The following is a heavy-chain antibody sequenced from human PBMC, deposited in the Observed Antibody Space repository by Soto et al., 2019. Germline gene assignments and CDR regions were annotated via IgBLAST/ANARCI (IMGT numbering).Heavy chain of an antibody. V-gene: IGHV1-69*12. D-gene: IGHD3-22*01. CDR1: GGTFSSYA. J-gene: IGHJ3*01. CDR3: ARDLGSSRRIITMIVVALGV. CDR2: IIPIFGTA. Sequence: QVQLVQSGAEVKKPGSSVKVSCKASGGTFSSYAISWVRQAPGQGLEWMGGIIPIFGTANYAQKFQGRVTITADESTSTAYMELSSLRSEDTAVYYCARDLGSSRRIITMIVVALGVWGQGTMVTVSS.